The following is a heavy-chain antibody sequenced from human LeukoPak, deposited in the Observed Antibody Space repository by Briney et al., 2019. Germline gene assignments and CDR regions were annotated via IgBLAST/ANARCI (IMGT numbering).Heavy chain of an antibody. CDR1: GFFFSTYT. CDR3: VRDGMAGTPNAFDM. V-gene: IGHV3-30*04. D-gene: IGHD6-19*01. J-gene: IGHJ3*02. Sequence: GGSLRLSCAASGFFFSTYTMDWVRQAPGKGLEWVAPILHDGSDKNYADSVKGRFTISRDNSKNTVHLQMNSLRPEDTAVYYCVRDGMAGTPNAFDMWGQGTMVTVSS. CDR2: ILHDGSDK.